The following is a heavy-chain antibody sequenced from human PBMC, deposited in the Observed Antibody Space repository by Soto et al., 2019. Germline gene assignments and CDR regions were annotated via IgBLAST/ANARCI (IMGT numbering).Heavy chain of an antibody. CDR1: GFTFSTYA. V-gene: IGHV3-23*01. J-gene: IGHJ4*02. CDR2: LSGNSGTT. D-gene: IGHD3-3*01. CDR3: AKGSKFTIFSPNDY. Sequence: EVQLLESGGGLVQPGGSLRLSCAASGFTFSTYAMTWVRQAPGKGLEWVSALSGNSGTTYSADSVKGRFTISRDNSRNTLSLQMSSLRAEDTALYSCAKGSKFTIFSPNDYWGQGTLVTVSS.